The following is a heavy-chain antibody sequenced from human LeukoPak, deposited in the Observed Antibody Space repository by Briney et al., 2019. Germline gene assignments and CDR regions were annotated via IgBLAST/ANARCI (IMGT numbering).Heavy chain of an antibody. Sequence: GESLKISCQGSGYSFTRYWIGWVRQLPGKGLEWMGIIYPGDSDTRYSPSFQGQVTISADKSISTAYLQWSSLKASDTAMYYCARGGPHYFDSSGYSDAFDIWGQGTMVTVSS. J-gene: IGHJ3*02. V-gene: IGHV5-51*01. CDR2: IYPGDSDT. CDR1: GYSFTRYW. D-gene: IGHD3-22*01. CDR3: ARGGPHYFDSSGYSDAFDI.